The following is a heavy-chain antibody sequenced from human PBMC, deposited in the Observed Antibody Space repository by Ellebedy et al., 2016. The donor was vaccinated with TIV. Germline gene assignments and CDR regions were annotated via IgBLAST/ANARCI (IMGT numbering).Heavy chain of an antibody. D-gene: IGHD2-21*01. CDR2: ISYDGSNK. Sequence: GESLKISCAASGFTFSSYGMHWVRQAPGKGLEWVAVISYDGSNKYYADSVKGRFTISRDNSKNTLYLQMNSLRDEDTAVYYCAREKFSILRPLDAFDIWGQGTMVTVSS. J-gene: IGHJ3*02. V-gene: IGHV3-30*03. CDR3: AREKFSILRPLDAFDI. CDR1: GFTFSSYG.